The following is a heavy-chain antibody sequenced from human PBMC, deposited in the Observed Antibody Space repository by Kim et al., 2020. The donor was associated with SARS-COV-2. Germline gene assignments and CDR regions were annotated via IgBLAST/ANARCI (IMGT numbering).Heavy chain of an antibody. V-gene: IGHV3-11*06. CDR3: ARVARRSYRHDAFDI. D-gene: IGHD1-26*01. CDR1: GFTFSDYY. Sequence: GGSLRLSCAASGFTFSDYYMSWIRQAPGKGLEWVSYISSSSSYTNYTDSVKGRFTISRDNAKNSLYLQMNSLRAEDTAVYYCARVARRSYRHDAFDIWGQGTMVTVSS. CDR2: ISSSSSYT. J-gene: IGHJ3*02.